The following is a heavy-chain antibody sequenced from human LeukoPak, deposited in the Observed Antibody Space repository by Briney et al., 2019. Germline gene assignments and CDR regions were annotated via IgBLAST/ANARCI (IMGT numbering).Heavy chain of an antibody. D-gene: IGHD2/OR15-2a*01. CDR3: ARPRNFVAFDI. V-gene: IGHV4-59*01. J-gene: IGHJ3*02. Sequence: PSETLSLTCTVSGGSISSYYWSWIRQHPGKGLEWIGYIYYSGSTNYNPSLKSRVTISVDTSKNQFSLKLSSVTAADTAVYYCARPRNFVAFDIWGQGTMVTVST. CDR2: IYYSGST. CDR1: GGSISSYY.